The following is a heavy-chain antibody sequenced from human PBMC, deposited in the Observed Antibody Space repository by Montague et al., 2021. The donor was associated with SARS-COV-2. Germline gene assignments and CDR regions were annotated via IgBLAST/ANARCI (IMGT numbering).Heavy chain of an antibody. CDR2: IYSSGST. CDR3: ARDLHDTSGSTYLTPFRFEP. D-gene: IGHD3-22*01. CDR1: GDSINSGDHY. Sequence: TLSLTCNVSGDSINSGDHYWSLIRQHPGKGLEWIGYIYSSGSTYYTSSLKRRVTISADTSKNQFSLKQSSVTAADTAVYHCARDLHDTSGSTYLTPFRFEPWGQGTLVTVSS. J-gene: IGHJ5*02. V-gene: IGHV4-31*03.